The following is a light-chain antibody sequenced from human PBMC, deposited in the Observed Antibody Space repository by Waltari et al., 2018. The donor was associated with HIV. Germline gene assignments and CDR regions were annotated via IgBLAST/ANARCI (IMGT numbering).Light chain of an antibody. Sequence: QAAPTPPASVSGSPGQSITTPGTGTRRYVGTSNYVCSYQQHPGKAPKLLIYEVTNRPSGVSDRFSGSKSGNTASLTISGLQAEDEADYYCSSFRSTTTSILFGGGTKLTVL. J-gene: IGLJ2*01. CDR3: SSFRSTTTSIL. CDR1: RRYVGTSNY. CDR2: EVT. V-gene: IGLV2-14*01.